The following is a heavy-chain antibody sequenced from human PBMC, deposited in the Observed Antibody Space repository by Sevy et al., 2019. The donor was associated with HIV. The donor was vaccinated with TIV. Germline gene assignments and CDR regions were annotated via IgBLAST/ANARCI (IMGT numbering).Heavy chain of an antibody. Sequence: GGSLRLSCAASEFTFSSYSMNWVRQAPGKGLEWVSSISSSSSYIYYADSVKGRFTISRDNAKNSLYLQMNSLRAEDTAVYYCAREFCSSTSCYIISYYYYGMDVWGQGTTVTVSS. CDR2: ISSSSSYI. J-gene: IGHJ6*02. CDR1: EFTFSSYS. CDR3: AREFCSSTSCYIISYYYYGMDV. D-gene: IGHD2-2*02. V-gene: IGHV3-21*01.